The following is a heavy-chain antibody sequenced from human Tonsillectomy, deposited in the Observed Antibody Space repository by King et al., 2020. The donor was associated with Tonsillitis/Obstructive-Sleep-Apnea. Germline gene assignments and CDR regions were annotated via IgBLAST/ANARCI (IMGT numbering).Heavy chain of an antibody. J-gene: IGHJ3*02. V-gene: IGHV4-59*08. CDR2: IYYSGST. D-gene: IGHD6-13*01. CDR1: GGSISSYY. CDR3: ARHSPGIAAAAFDN. Sequence: QLQESGPGLVKPSETLSLTCTVSGGSISSYYWSWIRQPPGKGLEWIGYIYYSGSTNYNPSLKSRVTISVDTSKNQFSLKLSSVTAADTAVYYCARHSPGIAAAAFDNWGQGTMVTVSS.